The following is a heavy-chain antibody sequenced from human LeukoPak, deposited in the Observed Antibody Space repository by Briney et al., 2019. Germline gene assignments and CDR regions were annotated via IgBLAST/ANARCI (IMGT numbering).Heavy chain of an antibody. V-gene: IGHV3-7*01. J-gene: IGHJ4*02. Sequence: GGSLRLSCAASGFTFSSYGMSWVRQAPGKGLEWVANIKQDGSEKYYVDSVKGRFTISRDNAKNSLYLQMNSLRAEDTAVYYCARGQGYDFWSGYFDYWGQGTLVTVSS. D-gene: IGHD3-3*01. CDR1: GFTFSSYG. CDR2: IKQDGSEK. CDR3: ARGQGYDFWSGYFDY.